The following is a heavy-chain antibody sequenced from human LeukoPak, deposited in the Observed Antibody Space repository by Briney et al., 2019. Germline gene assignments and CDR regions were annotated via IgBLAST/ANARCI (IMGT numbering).Heavy chain of an antibody. J-gene: IGHJ3*02. D-gene: IGHD6-13*01. CDR1: GFTFSSYS. CDR3: ARGLQSSWYGGSFDI. V-gene: IGHV3-21*01. CDR2: ISSSSSYI. Sequence: PGGSLRLSCAASGFTFSSYSMNWVRQAPGKGLEWVSSISSSSSYIYYADSVKRRFTISRDNAKNSLYLQMNSLRAEDTAVYYCARGLQSSWYGGSFDIWGQGTMVTVSS.